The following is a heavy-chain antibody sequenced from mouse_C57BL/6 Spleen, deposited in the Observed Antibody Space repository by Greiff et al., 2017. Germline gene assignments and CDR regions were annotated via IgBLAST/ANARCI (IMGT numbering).Heavy chain of an antibody. CDR2: ISYDGSN. CDR1: GYSITSGYY. Sequence: DVQLVESGPGLVKPSQSLSLTCSVTGYSITSGYYWNWIRQFPGNKLEWMGYISYDGSNNYNPSLKNRISITRDTSKNQFFLKLNSVTTEDTATYYCAREGDGYFDYWGQGTTLTVSS. V-gene: IGHV3-6*01. D-gene: IGHD3-3*01. CDR3: AREGDGYFDY. J-gene: IGHJ2*01.